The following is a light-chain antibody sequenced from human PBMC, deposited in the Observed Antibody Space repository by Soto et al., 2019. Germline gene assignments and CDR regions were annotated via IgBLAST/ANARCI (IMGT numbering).Light chain of an antibody. Sequence: QSALTQPASVSGSPGQSIAISCTRTSSDVGGYNYVSWYQQHPGKAPKLMLYEVSNRPSGVSSRFSGSKSGSTASLTISGLQAEDEGDYYCSSSTTTSTLVFGTGTKVTVL. CDR2: EVS. CDR1: SSDVGGYNY. J-gene: IGLJ1*01. V-gene: IGLV2-14*01. CDR3: SSSTTTSTLV.